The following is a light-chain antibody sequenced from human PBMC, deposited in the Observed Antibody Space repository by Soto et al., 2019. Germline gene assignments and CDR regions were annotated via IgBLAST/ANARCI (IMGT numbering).Light chain of an antibody. V-gene: IGLV2-8*01. J-gene: IGLJ3*02. CDR1: SSDVGAYNY. Sequence: QSALTQPPSASGSPGQSVTISCTGTSSDVGAYNYVSWYQQYPGKAPKLMIYEVNKRPSGVPDRFSGSKSGKTASLTVSGLQPEDEPDYHSTSYAGSNIWVFGGGTKLTVL. CDR3: TSYAGSNIWV. CDR2: EVN.